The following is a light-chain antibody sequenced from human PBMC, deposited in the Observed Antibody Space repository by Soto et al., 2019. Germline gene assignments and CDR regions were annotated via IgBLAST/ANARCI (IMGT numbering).Light chain of an antibody. CDR3: QQYNSYPWT. CDR2: DAS. V-gene: IGKV1-5*01. CDR1: QSISSW. J-gene: IGKJ1*01. Sequence: DIQMTQSPSTLSASVGDRVTITCRASQSISSWLAWYQQKPGKAPKLLIYDASSLESEVPSRFSGSGSGTEVTLTISSLQPDDFAPYYCQQYNSYPWTYGQGTKVEIK.